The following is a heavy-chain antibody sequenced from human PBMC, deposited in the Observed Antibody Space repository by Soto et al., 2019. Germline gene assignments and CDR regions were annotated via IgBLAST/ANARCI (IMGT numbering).Heavy chain of an antibody. V-gene: IGHV1-69*06. J-gene: IGHJ5*02. D-gene: IGHD3-22*01. CDR1: GGTFSSYA. CDR3: ARDHDYYDSSGYYHWFDP. CDR2: IVPIFGTA. Sequence: SVKVSCKASGGTFSSYAISWVRQAPGQGLEWMGGIVPIFGTANYAQKFQGRVTITADKSTSTAYMELSSLRSEDTAVYYCARDHDYYDSSGYYHWFDPWGQGTLVTVSS.